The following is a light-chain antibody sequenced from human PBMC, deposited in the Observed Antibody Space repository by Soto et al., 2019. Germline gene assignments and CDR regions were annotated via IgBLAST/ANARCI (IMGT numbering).Light chain of an antibody. V-gene: IGKV3-20*01. CDR3: QQYSISPWT. Sequence: EIVLTQSPGTLSLSPGERATLSCRASQSVSSSYLAWYQQKPGQAPRLLIYGASSRATGIPDRFSGSGSGTDFTLTISRLEPEDFAVYSCQQYSISPWTFGHGTKVEIK. CDR2: GAS. CDR1: QSVSSSY. J-gene: IGKJ1*01.